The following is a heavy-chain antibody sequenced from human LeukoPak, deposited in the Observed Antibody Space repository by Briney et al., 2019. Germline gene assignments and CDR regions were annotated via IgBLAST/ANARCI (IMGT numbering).Heavy chain of an antibody. CDR3: ARDSNYYGSGRVPVDY. D-gene: IGHD3-10*01. J-gene: IGHJ4*02. Sequence: SGTLSLTCAVSGGSISSSNWWSWVRQPPGKGLEWIGEIYHSGSTNYNPSLKSRVTISVDKSKNQFSLKLSSVTAADTAVYYCARDSNYYGSGRVPVDYWGQGTLVTVSS. CDR1: GGSISSSNW. V-gene: IGHV4-4*02. CDR2: IYHSGST.